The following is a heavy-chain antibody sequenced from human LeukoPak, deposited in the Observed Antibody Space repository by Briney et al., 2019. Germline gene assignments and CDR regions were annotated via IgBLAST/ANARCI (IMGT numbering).Heavy chain of an antibody. CDR1: GGSISSYY. CDR2: IYTSGST. J-gene: IGHJ4*02. CDR3: ARADCSGGSCFFDY. V-gene: IGHV4-4*07. D-gene: IGHD2-15*01. Sequence: NPSETLSLTCTVSGGSISSYYWSWIRQPAGKGLEWIGRIYTSGSTNYNPSLKSRVTMSVDTSKNQFSLKLSSVTAADTAVYYCARADCSGGSCFFDYWGQGTLVTVSS.